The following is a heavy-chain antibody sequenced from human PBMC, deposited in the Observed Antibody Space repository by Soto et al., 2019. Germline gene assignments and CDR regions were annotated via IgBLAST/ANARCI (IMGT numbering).Heavy chain of an antibody. CDR1: GAAFNTIT. D-gene: IGHD3-9*01. V-gene: IGHV1-69*01. CDR2: FVPVFGSA. CDR3: VREDDTTGSYSWFDP. Sequence: QVQLVQSGAEVKKPGSSVRVSCKASGAAFNTITINWVRQAPGQGLEWMGGFVPVFGSATYAQKFQGRVAITADASTSTFYMELSRLNSEDTDLYYCVREDDTTGSYSWFDPSGQGTLVTVSS. J-gene: IGHJ5*02.